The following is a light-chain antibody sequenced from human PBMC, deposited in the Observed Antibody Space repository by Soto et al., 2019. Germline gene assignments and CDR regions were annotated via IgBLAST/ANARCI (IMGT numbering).Light chain of an antibody. CDR3: QQSNNLTYT. CDR2: GAS. CDR1: QTVSSN. V-gene: IGKV3-15*01. J-gene: IGKJ2*01. Sequence: EIVMTQSPATLSVSPGERATLSCRASQTVSSNLAWYQQKPGQPPRLLVYGASTRATDIPARFSGSGSGTEFTLTISSLQSEDFAVYYCQQSNNLTYTFCQGTKLEIK.